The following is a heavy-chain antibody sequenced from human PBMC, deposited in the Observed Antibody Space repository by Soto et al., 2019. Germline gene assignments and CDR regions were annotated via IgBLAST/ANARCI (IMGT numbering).Heavy chain of an antibody. CDR2: IDPSDSYT. CDR1: GDSFTSYW. J-gene: IGHJ6*02. CDR3: ASSPRGYCSSTSCRELGNYYGMDV. Sequence: PGVSLKIACQGSGDSFTSYWISWVRQMPGKGLEWMGRIDPSDSYTNYSPSFQGHVTIPADKSISTAYLQWSSLKASDTAMYYCASSPRGYCSSTSCRELGNYYGMDVWGQGTTVTVSS. V-gene: IGHV5-10-1*01. D-gene: IGHD2-2*01.